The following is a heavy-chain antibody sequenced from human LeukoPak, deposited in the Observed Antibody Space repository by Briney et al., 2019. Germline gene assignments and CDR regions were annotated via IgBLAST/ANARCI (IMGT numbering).Heavy chain of an antibody. D-gene: IGHD3-10*01. J-gene: IGHJ4*02. CDR1: GYTLSELS. CDR3: ATVAFGSGSYRVYYFDY. V-gene: IGHV1-24*01. Sequence: ASVKVSCKVSGYTLSELSMNWVRQAPGKGLEWMGGFDPEDGETIYAQKFQGRVTMTEDTSTDTAYMELSSLRSEDTAVYYCATVAFGSGSYRVYYFDYWGQGTLVTVSS. CDR2: FDPEDGET.